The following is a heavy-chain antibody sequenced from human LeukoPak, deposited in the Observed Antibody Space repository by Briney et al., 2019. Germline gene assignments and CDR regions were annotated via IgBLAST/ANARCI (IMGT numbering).Heavy chain of an antibody. CDR2: IYYSGST. Sequence: SETLSLTCAVSGGSISSGNWWSWVRQPPGKGLEWIGYIYYSGSTNYNPSLKSRVTISVDTSKNQFSLKLSSVTAADTAVYYCARVRTTYRNFDYWGQGTLVTVSS. CDR1: GGSISSGNW. D-gene: IGHD1-26*01. CDR3: ARVRTTYRNFDY. V-gene: IGHV4-4*02. J-gene: IGHJ4*02.